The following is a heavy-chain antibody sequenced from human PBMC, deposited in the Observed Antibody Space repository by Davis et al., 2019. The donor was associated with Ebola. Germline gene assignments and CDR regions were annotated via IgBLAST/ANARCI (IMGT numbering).Heavy chain of an antibody. V-gene: IGHV3-11*04. Sequence: GGSLRLSCAASGFTFSDYYMSWIRQAPGKGLEWVSYISSSGSTIYHADSVKGRFTISRDNAKNSLYLQMNSLRAENTAVYYCARRGCSSTSCSITPMDYWGQGTLVTVSS. CDR1: GFTFSDYY. CDR2: ISSSGSTI. CDR3: ARRGCSSTSCSITPMDY. D-gene: IGHD2-2*01. J-gene: IGHJ4*02.